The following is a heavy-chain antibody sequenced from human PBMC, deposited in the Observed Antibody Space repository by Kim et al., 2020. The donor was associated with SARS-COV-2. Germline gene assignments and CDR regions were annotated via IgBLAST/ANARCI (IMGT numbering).Heavy chain of an antibody. CDR2: T. Sequence: TRYSPSFQGQVTISADKSISTAYLQWSSLKASDTAMYYCARLWERGLPGYWGQGTLVTVSS. D-gene: IGHD1-26*01. V-gene: IGHV5-51*01. CDR3: ARLWERGLPGY. J-gene: IGHJ4*02.